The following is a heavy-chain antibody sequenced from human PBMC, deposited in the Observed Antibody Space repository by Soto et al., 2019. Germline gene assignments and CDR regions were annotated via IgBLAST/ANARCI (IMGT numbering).Heavy chain of an antibody. CDR1: GFTFGDYA. V-gene: IGHV3-49*05. Sequence: EVKLVESRGGWAKPGRSLRLSCTASGFTFGDYALSWFRQAPGKGLEWLSFIRSKLYGGTIEYAASVKGRFTISRDDSQSIAYLQMNNLKSEDTAVYYCSRYPDCWGQGTLVAVSS. CDR3: SRYPDC. CDR2: IRSKLYGGTI. J-gene: IGHJ4*02.